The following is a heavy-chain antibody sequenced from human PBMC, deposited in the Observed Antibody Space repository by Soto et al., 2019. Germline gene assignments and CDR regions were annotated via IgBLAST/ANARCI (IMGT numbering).Heavy chain of an antibody. CDR3: ACEPAVLRGLIIWFDS. Sequence: SQTLSLTCGIPRDSVSSNTPVWNWIRQYPSSCLEWLGRTYYRSKWYTDYALSVQTRITITPATSKNKFSLQLNSVTPEDTAVYYCACEPAVLRGLIIWFDSWGQGTLVTV. D-gene: IGHD3-10*01. J-gene: IGHJ5*01. CDR2: TYYRSKWYT. V-gene: IGHV6-1*01. CDR1: RDSVSSNTPV.